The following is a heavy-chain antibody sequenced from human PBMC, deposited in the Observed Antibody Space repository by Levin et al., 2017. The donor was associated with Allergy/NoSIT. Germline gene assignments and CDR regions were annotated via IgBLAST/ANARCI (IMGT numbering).Heavy chain of an antibody. D-gene: IGHD3-10*01. V-gene: IGHV3-30*03. CDR3: ADGGASGSGSVYKWFDP. CDR2: VAYDGTNQ. CDR1: GFSFSLYG. Sequence: PGGSLRLSCAASGFSFSLYGMHWVRQAPGKGLEWVAVVAYDGTNQYYADSVEGRFTISRDDSKNTLYLQMNTLTTADTAVYYCADGGASGSGSVYKWFDPWGQGTLVTVSS. J-gene: IGHJ5*02.